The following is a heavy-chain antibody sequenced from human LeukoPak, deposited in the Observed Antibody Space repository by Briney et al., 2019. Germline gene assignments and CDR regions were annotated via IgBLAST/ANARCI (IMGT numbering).Heavy chain of an antibody. CDR1: GFTVSSNY. CDR3: ARDKRGWLGNSLYYYGMDV. V-gene: IGHV3-53*01. CDR2: IYSGGST. D-gene: IGHD6-19*01. Sequence: GGSLRLSCAASGFTVSSNYMSWVRQAPGKGLEWVSVIYSGGSTYYADSVKGRFTISRDNSKNTLYLQMNSLRAEDTAVYYCARDKRGWLGNSLYYYGMDVWGQGTTVTVSS. J-gene: IGHJ6*02.